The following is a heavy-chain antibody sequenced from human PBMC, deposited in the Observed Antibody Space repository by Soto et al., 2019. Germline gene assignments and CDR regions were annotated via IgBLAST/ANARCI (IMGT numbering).Heavy chain of an antibody. CDR2: ISGSGGNT. D-gene: IGHD3-22*01. J-gene: IGHJ6*02. Sequence: EVQLLESGGDLVQPGGSLRLSCAASGFTFSSYAMNWVRQAPGKGLEWVSAISGSGGNTFYADSVKGRFTISRYNSKNMVFLQVHRLRAEDLGIYFCAMLNSRGYSFHGMDVWGQGTTVTVSS. CDR3: AMLNSRGYSFHGMDV. V-gene: IGHV3-23*01. CDR1: GFTFSSYA.